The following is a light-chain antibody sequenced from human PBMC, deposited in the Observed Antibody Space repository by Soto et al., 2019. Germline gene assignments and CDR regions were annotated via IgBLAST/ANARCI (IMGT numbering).Light chain of an antibody. CDR1: QSVSSSY. CDR2: AAS. J-gene: IGKJ1*01. V-gene: IGKV3-20*01. Sequence: EIVLTQSPGTLSLSPGERATLSCRASQSVSSSYLVWHQQKPGQAPRLLIYAASRRATGIPDRFSGSRSGTDFTLTISRLEPEDFAVYYCQQYDSSPRTFGQGTKVDIK. CDR3: QQYDSSPRT.